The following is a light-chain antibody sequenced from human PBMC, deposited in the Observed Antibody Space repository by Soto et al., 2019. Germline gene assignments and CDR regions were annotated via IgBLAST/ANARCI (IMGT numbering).Light chain of an antibody. J-gene: IGKJ3*01. CDR3: QPSYSTLFT. CDR1: QTVIRY. Sequence: IQMTQFPSSLSASVGDRVTITCRAGQTVIRYLNWDQQKPGRAPNLLSYAVSNLQSGVPSRFSGSGSGTEFTLTISDLQPEDVATYYCQPSYSTLFTFGPGTKVDIK. CDR2: AVS. V-gene: IGKV1-39*01.